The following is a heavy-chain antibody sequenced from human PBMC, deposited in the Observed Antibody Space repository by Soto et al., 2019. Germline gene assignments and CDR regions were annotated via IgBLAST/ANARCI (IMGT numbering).Heavy chain of an antibody. CDR3: AKDRSRGIPDY. J-gene: IGHJ4*02. Sequence: GGSLRLSCAASGFTFSSYSMNWVRQAPGKGLEWVSYISSSGGSTYYADSVKGRFTISRDNSKNTLYLQMNSLRAEDTAVYYCAKDRSRGIPDYWGQGTLVTVSS. CDR2: ISSSGGST. V-gene: IGHV3-23*01. CDR1: GFTFSSYS. D-gene: IGHD1-26*01.